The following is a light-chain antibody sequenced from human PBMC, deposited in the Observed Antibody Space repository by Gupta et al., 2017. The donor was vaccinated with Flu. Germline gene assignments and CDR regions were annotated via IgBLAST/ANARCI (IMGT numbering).Light chain of an antibody. V-gene: IGKV3-20*01. CDR3: QQYGSSPPWT. CDR1: QSVSSSY. CDR2: GAS. Sequence: IVLTQSPGTLSLSPGERATLSCRASQSVSSSYLAWYQQKPGQAPRLLIYGASSRATGIPDRFSGSGSGTDFTLTISRLEPEDCAVYYCQQYGSSPPWTFGQGTKVEIK. J-gene: IGKJ1*01.